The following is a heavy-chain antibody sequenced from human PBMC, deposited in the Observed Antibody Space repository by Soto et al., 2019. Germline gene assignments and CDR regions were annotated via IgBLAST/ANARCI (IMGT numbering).Heavy chain of an antibody. CDR2: ISSSSSTI. CDR1: GFTFSSYS. V-gene: IGHV3-48*01. Sequence: GGSLRLSCAASGFTFSSYSMNWVRQAPGKGLEWVSYISSSSSTIYYADSVKGRFTISRDNAKNSLYLQMNSLRAEDTAVYYCARGGVVVVAAMSYWGQGTLVTVSS. CDR3: ARGGVVVVAAMSY. D-gene: IGHD2-15*01. J-gene: IGHJ4*02.